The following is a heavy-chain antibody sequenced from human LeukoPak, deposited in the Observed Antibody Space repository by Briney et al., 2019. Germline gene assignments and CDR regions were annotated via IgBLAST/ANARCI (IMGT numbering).Heavy chain of an antibody. CDR3: ARLPTDYMDV. V-gene: IGHV4-4*09. J-gene: IGHJ6*03. CDR1: GGSIISYY. CDR2: INTGGST. Sequence: SDTLSLTYTLSGGSIISYYLNWIQQPPGKGLEWIGYINTGGSTNYNPSLKSRVTMSVDTSNNQFSLRLSSVTAADTAVYYCARLPTDYMDVWGKGTTVTVSS.